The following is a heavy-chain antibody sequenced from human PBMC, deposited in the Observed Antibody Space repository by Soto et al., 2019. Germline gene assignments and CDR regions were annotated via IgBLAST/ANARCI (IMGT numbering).Heavy chain of an antibody. V-gene: IGHV1-69*01. J-gene: IGHJ4*02. D-gene: IGHD6-19*01. CDR3: ARDLGEPQYSSFFDY. CDR2: IIPISGTA. CDR1: AGTFSSYA. Sequence: QVQLVQSGAEVKKPGSSVKVSCKASAGTFSSYAISWLRQAPGQGLEWMGGIIPISGTAKYAQTFQGRVTITADESRSTAYMELSSLRSEDTVVYYWARDLGEPQYSSFFDYWGQGTLVTVSS.